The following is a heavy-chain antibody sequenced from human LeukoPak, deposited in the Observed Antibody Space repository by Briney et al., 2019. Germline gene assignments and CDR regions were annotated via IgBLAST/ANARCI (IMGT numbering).Heavy chain of an antibody. Sequence: PGGSLRLSCAASGFTFSSYWMSWVRQAPGKGLEWVANIKEDGSGNYYVDSVKGRFTISRDNAKNSLYLQMNSLRAEDTAVYYCARDNYGDYKYWGQGTLVTVSS. CDR2: IKEDGSGN. V-gene: IGHV3-7*01. CDR3: ARDNYGDYKY. J-gene: IGHJ4*02. D-gene: IGHD4-17*01. CDR1: GFTFSSYW.